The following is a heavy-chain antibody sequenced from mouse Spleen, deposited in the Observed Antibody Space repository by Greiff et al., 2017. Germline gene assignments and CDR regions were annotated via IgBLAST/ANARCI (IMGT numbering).Heavy chain of an antibody. D-gene: IGHD2-12*01. J-gene: IGHJ4*01. Sequence: EVQLQQSGGGLVKPGGSLKLSCAASGFTFSDYGMHWVRQAPEKGLEWVAYISSGSSTIYYADTVKGRFTISRDNAKNTLFLQMTSLRSEDTAMYYCARPGFYSPYAMDYWGQGTSVTVSS. CDR2: ISSGSSTI. V-gene: IGHV5-17*01. CDR1: GFTFSDYG. CDR3: ARPGFYSPYAMDY.